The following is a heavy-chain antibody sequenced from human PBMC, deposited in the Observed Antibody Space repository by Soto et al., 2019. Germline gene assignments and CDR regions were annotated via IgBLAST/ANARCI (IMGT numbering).Heavy chain of an antibody. Sequence: ASVKVSCKVSGYTLTELSMHWVRQAPGKGLEWMGGFDPEDGETIYAQKFQGRVTMTEDTSTDTAYMELSSLRSEDTAVYYCATAPTQSIVLMGSEYFQHWGQGTLVTVSS. D-gene: IGHD2-8*01. CDR1: GYTLTELS. CDR3: ATAPTQSIVLMGSEYFQH. V-gene: IGHV1-24*01. J-gene: IGHJ1*01. CDR2: FDPEDGET.